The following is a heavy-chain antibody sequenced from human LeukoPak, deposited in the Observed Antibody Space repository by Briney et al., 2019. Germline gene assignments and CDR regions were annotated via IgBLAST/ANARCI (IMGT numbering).Heavy chain of an antibody. V-gene: IGHV1-18*01. Sequence: GASVKVSCKASGYTFTSYGISWVRQAPGQGLEWMGWISAYNGNTNYAQKLQGRVTMTTDTSTSTAYMELRSLRSDDTAVYYCARVLGVGATTGFVDYWGQGTLVTVSS. J-gene: IGHJ4*02. CDR3: ARVLGVGATTGFVDY. CDR2: ISAYNGNT. D-gene: IGHD1-26*01. CDR1: GYTFTSYG.